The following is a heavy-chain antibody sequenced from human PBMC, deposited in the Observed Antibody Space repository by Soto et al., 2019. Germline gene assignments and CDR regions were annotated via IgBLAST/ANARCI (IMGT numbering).Heavy chain of an antibody. CDR3: AKDARSAWDDFDS. CDR2: ISASGGSK. D-gene: IGHD6-25*01. J-gene: IGHJ4*02. Sequence: EVQLLDSGGGLAQPGWSLRLSCAASGLTFEHHAMRWVRQAPGKGLEWVAGISASGGSKDHADSVKGRFTISRDDSKGTLFLQMNNLRADDTAIYFCAKDARSAWDDFDSGGQGILVTVSS. V-gene: IGHV3-23*01. CDR1: GLTFEHHA.